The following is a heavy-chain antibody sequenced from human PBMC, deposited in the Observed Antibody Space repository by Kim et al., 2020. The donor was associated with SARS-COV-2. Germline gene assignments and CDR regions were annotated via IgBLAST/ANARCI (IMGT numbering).Heavy chain of an antibody. Sequence: GRFTIYRDNAKNSLYLKMNSLRAEDTAVYYCARESDYYDSSGYVKNWFDPWGQGTLVTVSS. V-gene: IGHV3-11*05. D-gene: IGHD3-22*01. CDR3: ARESDYYDSSGYVKNWFDP. J-gene: IGHJ5*02.